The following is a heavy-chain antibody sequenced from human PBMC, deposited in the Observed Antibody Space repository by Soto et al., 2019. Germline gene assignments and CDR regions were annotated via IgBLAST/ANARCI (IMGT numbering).Heavy chain of an antibody. CDR2: IIPIFGTA. V-gene: IGHV1-69*06. D-gene: IGHD3-10*01. CDR3: ARDKYYYGSGKDGMDV. Sequence: GASVKVSCKASGGTFSSYAISWVRQAPGQGLEWMGGIIPIFGTANYAQKFQGRVTITADKSTSTAYMELSSVTAADTAVYYCARDKYYYGSGKDGMDVWGQGTTVTVSS. J-gene: IGHJ6*02. CDR1: GGTFSSYA.